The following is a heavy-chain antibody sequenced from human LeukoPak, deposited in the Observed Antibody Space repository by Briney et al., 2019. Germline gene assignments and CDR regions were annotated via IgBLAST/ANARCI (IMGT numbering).Heavy chain of an antibody. CDR3: ARGYWQQPPLFQH. D-gene: IGHD6-13*01. Sequence: ASVKVSCKASGYTFTSYDINWVRQATGQGLEWMGWMNPNSGNTGYAQKFQGRVTMTRNTSIGTAYMELSSLRSEDTAVYYCARGYWQQPPLFQHWGQGTLVTVSS. J-gene: IGHJ1*01. V-gene: IGHV1-8*01. CDR1: GYTFTSYD. CDR2: MNPNSGNT.